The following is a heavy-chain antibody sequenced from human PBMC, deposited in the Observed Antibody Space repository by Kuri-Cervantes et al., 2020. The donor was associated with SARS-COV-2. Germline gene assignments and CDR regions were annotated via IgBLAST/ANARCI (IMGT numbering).Heavy chain of an antibody. CDR1: GFTFSNAW. D-gene: IGHD2-2*02. V-gene: IGHV3-15*01. J-gene: IGHJ5*02. Sequence: GGSLRLSCAASGFTFSNAWMSWVRQAPGKGLEWVGRIKSKTDGGTTDYAAPVKGRFTISRDDSKNTLYLQMNSLKAEDTAVYYCTTDPIVVVPGAIVAWGQGTLVTVSS. CDR3: TTDPIVVVPGAIVA. CDR2: IKSKTDGGTT.